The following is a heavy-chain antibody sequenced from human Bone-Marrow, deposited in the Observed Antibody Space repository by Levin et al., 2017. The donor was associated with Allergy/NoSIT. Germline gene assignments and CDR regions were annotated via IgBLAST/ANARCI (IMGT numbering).Heavy chain of an antibody. CDR1: GFTFSSYA. CDR3: AKDSSITMIVVAAKPGAAFDI. D-gene: IGHD3-22*01. J-gene: IGHJ3*02. Sequence: PGESLKISCAASGFTFSSYAMSWVRQAPGKGLEWVSAISGSGGSTYYADSVKGRFTISRDNSKNTLYLQMNSLRAEDTAVYYCAKDSSITMIVVAAKPGAAFDIWGQGTMVTVSS. V-gene: IGHV3-23*01. CDR2: ISGSGGST.